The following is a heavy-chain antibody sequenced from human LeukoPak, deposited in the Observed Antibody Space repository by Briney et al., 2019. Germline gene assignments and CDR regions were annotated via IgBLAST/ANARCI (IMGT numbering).Heavy chain of an antibody. CDR1: GFTFSSYA. CDR3: AKDPYYDFWSGYYREAFGI. CDR2: ISGSGGST. D-gene: IGHD3-3*01. V-gene: IGHV3-23*01. Sequence: PGGSLRLSCAASGFTFSSYAMSWVRQAPGKGLEWVSAISGSGGSTYYADSVKGRFTISRDNSKNTLYLQMNSLRAEDTAVYYCAKDPYYDFWSGYYREAFGIWGQGTMVTVSS. J-gene: IGHJ3*02.